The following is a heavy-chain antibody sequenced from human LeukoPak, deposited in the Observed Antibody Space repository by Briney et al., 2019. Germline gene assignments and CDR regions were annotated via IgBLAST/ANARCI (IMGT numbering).Heavy chain of an antibody. V-gene: IGHV3-30*02. D-gene: IGHD1-7*01. J-gene: IGHJ1*01. CDR1: GFTFSSYG. CDR3: AKEGRLDDWNYGDFQH. Sequence: GGFLRLSCAASGFTFSSYGMHWVRQAPGKGLEWVAFIRYDGSNKYYADSVKGRFTISRDNSKNTLYLQMNSLRAEDTAVYYCAKEGRLDDWNYGDFQHWGQGTLVTVSS. CDR2: IRYDGSNK.